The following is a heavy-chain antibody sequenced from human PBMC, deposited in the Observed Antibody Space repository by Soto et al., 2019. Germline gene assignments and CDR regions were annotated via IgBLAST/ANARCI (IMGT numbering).Heavy chain of an antibody. CDR3: AKEGYCSGGSCSGFDY. CDR2: ISGSGGST. CDR1: GFTFSSYA. Sequence: GGSLRLSCAASGFTFSSYAMSWVRQAPGKGLEWVSAISGSGGSTYYADSVKGRFTISRDNSKNTLYLQMNSLRAEDTAVYYCAKEGYCSGGSCSGFDYWGQRTRATVPS. D-gene: IGHD2-15*01. V-gene: IGHV3-23*01. J-gene: IGHJ4*02.